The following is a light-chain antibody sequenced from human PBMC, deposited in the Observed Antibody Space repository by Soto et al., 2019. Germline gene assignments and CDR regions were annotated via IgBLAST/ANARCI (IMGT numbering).Light chain of an antibody. V-gene: IGKV2-30*01. CDR3: MQGTYWPRLT. CDR2: KVS. Sequence: DVVMTQSPLSLPVTLGQPASISCRSSQSLVYSDGNTYLNWFHQRPGQSPRRLIYKVSNRDSGVPDRFSGSVSGTDFTLKISWVEAEDVGVYYCMQGTYWPRLTFGGGTKVEIK. CDR1: QSLVYSDGNTY. J-gene: IGKJ4*01.